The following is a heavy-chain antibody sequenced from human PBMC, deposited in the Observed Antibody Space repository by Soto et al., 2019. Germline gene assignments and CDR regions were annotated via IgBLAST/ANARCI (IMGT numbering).Heavy chain of an antibody. D-gene: IGHD3-9*01. J-gene: IGHJ4*02. Sequence: SETLSLTCAVSGCSISSSNWWSWVRQPPGKGLEWIGEIYHSGSTNYNPSLKSRVTISVDKSKNQFSLKLSSVTAADTAVYYCASPGGGNYDILCWGQGTLVTVSS. CDR2: IYHSGST. V-gene: IGHV4-4*02. CDR3: ASPGGGNYDILC. CDR1: GCSISSSNW.